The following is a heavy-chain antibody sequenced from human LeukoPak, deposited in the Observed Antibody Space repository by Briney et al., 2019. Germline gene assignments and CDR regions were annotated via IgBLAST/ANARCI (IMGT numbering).Heavy chain of an antibody. V-gene: IGHV6-1*01. CDR1: GDSVSGNRAS. CDR2: IYYRSKWYS. J-gene: IGHJ4*01. Sequence: SQTLSLTCAISGDSVSGNRASWNWLRQSPSRGLEWLGRIYYRSKWYSDYAVSVKGRITINPDTSKNQFSLLLNSVTPEDTDVYFCGRAEHDWGSDYWGHGTLVTVSS. CDR3: GRAEHDWGSDY. D-gene: IGHD3-9*01.